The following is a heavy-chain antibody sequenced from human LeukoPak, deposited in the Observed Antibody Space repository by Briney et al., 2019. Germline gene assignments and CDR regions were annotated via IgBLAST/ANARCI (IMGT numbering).Heavy chain of an antibody. J-gene: IGHJ4*02. CDR1: GLTFSDYY. Sequence: PGGSLRLSCAASGLTFSDYYMTWIRQAPGKGLEWVSSISGSGTTTYSADSVRGRFTVSRDNAKNSVFLYMNSLRAEDTAVYYWAIQITMIVVVPYFDYWGQGTLVTVSS. D-gene: IGHD3-22*01. CDR3: AIQITMIVVVPYFDY. V-gene: IGHV3-11*04. CDR2: ISGSGTTT.